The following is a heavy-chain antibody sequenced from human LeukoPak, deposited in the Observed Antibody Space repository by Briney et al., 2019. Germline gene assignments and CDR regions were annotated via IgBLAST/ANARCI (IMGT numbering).Heavy chain of an antibody. CDR3: AESGDYYGSGLGY. D-gene: IGHD3-10*01. J-gene: IGHJ4*02. V-gene: IGHV4-61*02. Sequence: SQTLSLTCTVSGGSISSGSYYWSWIRQPAGKGLEWIGRIYTSGSTNYNPSLKSRVTMSVDTSKNQFSLKLSSVTAADTAVYYCAESGDYYGSGLGYWGQGTLVTVSS. CDR2: IYTSGST. CDR1: GGSISSGSYY.